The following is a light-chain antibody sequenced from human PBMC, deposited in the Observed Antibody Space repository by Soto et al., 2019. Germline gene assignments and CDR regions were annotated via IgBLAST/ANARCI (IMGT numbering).Light chain of an antibody. Sequence: QAVLTQPPSVSGAPGQRVTISCTGSSSNIGAGYHVHWYQQLPGAAPKLLLGDSNRPSGVPDRFSGSKSGTSASLAITGLQADDEADYYCQSSDSRLSGSDVFGTGTKLTVL. CDR2: GDS. CDR3: QSSDSRLSGSDV. V-gene: IGLV1-40*01. J-gene: IGLJ1*01. CDR1: SSNIGAGYH.